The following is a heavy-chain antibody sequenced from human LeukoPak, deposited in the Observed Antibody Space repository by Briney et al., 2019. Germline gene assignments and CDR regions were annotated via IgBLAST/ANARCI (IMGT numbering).Heavy chain of an antibody. CDR2: ISDNSGNT. D-gene: IGHD1-26*01. V-gene: IGHV3-23*01. CDR1: GFTFSSYG. CDR3: AKGSSGSFSYYFDY. Sequence: PGGSLRLSCAASGFTFSSYGMHWVRQAPGQGLEWVSAISDNSGNTHYADSVKGRFTISRDNSKNTLYLQMNSLRAEDTAVYYCAKGSSGSFSYYFDYWGQGTLVTVSS. J-gene: IGHJ4*02.